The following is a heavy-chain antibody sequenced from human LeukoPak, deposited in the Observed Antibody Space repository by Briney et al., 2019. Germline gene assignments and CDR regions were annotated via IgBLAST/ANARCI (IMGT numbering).Heavy chain of an antibody. V-gene: IGHV4-59*01. J-gene: IGHJ4*02. CDR1: GGSINISY. Sequence: PSETLSLTCTVSGGSINISYWSWTRQPPGKGLEWIGYIYYSGSTNYNPSLKSRVTISVDTSKNQFSLKLSSVTAADTAVYCCARVDPDSSSTLEVFDYWGQGTLVTVSS. D-gene: IGHD6-6*01. CDR2: IYYSGST. CDR3: ARVDPDSSSTLEVFDY.